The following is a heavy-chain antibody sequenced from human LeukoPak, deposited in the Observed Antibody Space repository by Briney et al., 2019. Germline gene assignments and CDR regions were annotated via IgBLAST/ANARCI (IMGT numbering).Heavy chain of an antibody. CDR1: AGSISSYY. J-gene: IGHJ4*01. D-gene: IGHD5-18*01. V-gene: IGHV4-59*01. Sequence: SETLSLTCSVSAGSISSYYWSWIRQPPGKGLEWIGYIYYSGSTNYNPSLKSRITMPVDTSKNQFSLKLSSVTAADTAVYYCARGGGYSYGIYYFDYWGHGTLVTVSS. CDR2: IYYSGST. CDR3: ARGGGYSYGIYYFDY.